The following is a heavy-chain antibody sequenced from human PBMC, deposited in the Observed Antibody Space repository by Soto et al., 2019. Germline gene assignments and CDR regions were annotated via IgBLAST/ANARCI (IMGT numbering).Heavy chain of an antibody. CDR2: ISSSSSTI. V-gene: IGHV3-48*02. CDR1: GFTFSSYS. D-gene: IGHD3-10*01. J-gene: IGHJ6*02. CDR3: ARDPRTVGELLLSIPTETDYYYGMDV. Sequence: EVQLVESGGGLVQPGGSLRLSCAASGFTFSSYSMNWVRQAPGKGLEWVSYISSSSSTIYYADSVKGRFTISRDNAKNSLYLQMNSLRDEDTAVYYCARDPRTVGELLLSIPTETDYYYGMDVWGQGTTVTVSS.